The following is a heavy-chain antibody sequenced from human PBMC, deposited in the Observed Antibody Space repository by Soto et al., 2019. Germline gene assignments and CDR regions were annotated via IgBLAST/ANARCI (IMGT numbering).Heavy chain of an antibody. J-gene: IGHJ6*02. CDR1: GYTFTGYY. CDR3: AGGGYCSSTSCYTSSSPPDV. D-gene: IGHD2-2*02. CDR2: INPNSGGT. Sequence: QVQLVQSGAEVKKPGASVKVSCKASGYTFTGYYMHWVRQAPGQGLEWMGWINPNSGGTNYGQKFQGRVTMTRDTSISTAYMELSRLRSDDTAVYYCAGGGYCSSTSCYTSSSPPDVWGQGTTVTVSS. V-gene: IGHV1-2*02.